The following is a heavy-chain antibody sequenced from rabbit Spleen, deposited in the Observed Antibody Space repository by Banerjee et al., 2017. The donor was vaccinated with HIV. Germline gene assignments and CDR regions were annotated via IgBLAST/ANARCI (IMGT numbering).Heavy chain of an antibody. CDR2: INTGTSGST. CDR1: GFSFSSGYD. Sequence: QEQLVESGGGLVKPGASLTLTCTASGFSFSSGYDMCWVRQAPGKGLEWIGCINTGTSGSTYYASWVNGRFSISRSTSLNTVTLQMTSLTAADTATYFCARDLSSSGWSDFALWGPGTLVTVS. J-gene: IGHJ4*01. V-gene: IGHV1S45*01. D-gene: IGHD4-1*01. CDR3: ARDLSSSGWSDFAL.